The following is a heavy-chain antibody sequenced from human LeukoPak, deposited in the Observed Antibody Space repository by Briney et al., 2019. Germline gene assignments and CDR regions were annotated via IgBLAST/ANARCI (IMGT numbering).Heavy chain of an antibody. CDR1: GFTFGKAW. CDR3: TGGYCTGTSCPDY. Sequence: GGSLRLSCAASGFTFGKAWMSWVRQAPGKGLEWVGRIKSKTDGGTTDYAAPVKGRFTISRDDSKSMLYLQMNSLKTEDTAVYYCTGGYCTGTSCPDYWGQGTLVTVSS. D-gene: IGHD2-2*01. CDR2: IKSKTDGGTT. J-gene: IGHJ4*02. V-gene: IGHV3-15*01.